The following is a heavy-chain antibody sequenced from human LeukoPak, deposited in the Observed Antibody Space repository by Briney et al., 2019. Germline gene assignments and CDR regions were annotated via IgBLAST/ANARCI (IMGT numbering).Heavy chain of an antibody. J-gene: IGHJ4*02. Sequence: ASVKVSCKASGYTFTSYGISWVRQAPGQGLEWMGWISAYNGNTNYAQKLQGRVTMTTDTSTSTAYMELRSLRSDDTAVYYCARDLPTFYYDSSGYYCGFDYWGQGTLVTVSS. CDR3: ARDLPTFYYDSSGYYCGFDY. CDR1: GYTFTSYG. D-gene: IGHD3-22*01. CDR2: ISAYNGNT. V-gene: IGHV1-18*01.